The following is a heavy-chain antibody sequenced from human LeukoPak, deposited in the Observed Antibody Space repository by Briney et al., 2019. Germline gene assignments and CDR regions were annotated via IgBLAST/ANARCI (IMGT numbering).Heavy chain of an antibody. V-gene: IGHV4-59*01. J-gene: IGHJ4*02. CDR3: ARMEVVTAYSYFDY. D-gene: IGHD2-21*02. CDR1: GGSISSYY. CDR2: IYYSGST. Sequence: KPSETLSLTCTVSGGSISSYYWSWIRRPPGKGLEWIGYIYYSGSTNYNPSLKSRVTISVDTSKNQFSLKLSSVTAADTAVYYCARMEVVTAYSYFDYWGQGTLVTVSS.